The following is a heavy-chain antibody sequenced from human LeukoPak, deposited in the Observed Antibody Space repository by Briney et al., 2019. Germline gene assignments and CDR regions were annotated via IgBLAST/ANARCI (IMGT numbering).Heavy chain of an antibody. D-gene: IGHD2-15*01. J-gene: IGHJ5*02. V-gene: IGHV3-53*01. CDR3: ARDGGSSGPGWFGP. CDR1: GFTVSSNY. Sequence: PGGSLRLSCAASGFTVSSNYMSWVRQAPGKGLEWVSVIYTDGSTYYADSVKGRFTISRDNSKNTLYLQLKGLRAEDTAVYYCARDGGSSGPGWFGPWGQGTLVIVSS. CDR2: IYTDGST.